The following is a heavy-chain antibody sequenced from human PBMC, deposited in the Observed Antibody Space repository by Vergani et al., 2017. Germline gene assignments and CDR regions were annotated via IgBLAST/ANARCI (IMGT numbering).Heavy chain of an antibody. CDR2: IYYSGST. CDR1: GGSISSYY. D-gene: IGHD2-15*01. J-gene: IGHJ5*02. Sequence: QVQLQESGPGLVKPSETLSLTCTVSGGSISSYYWSWIRQPPGKGLEWIGYIYYSGSTNYNPSLKSRVTISVDTSKNRFSLKLSSVTAADTAVYYCARDHLGYCSGGSCYRWFDPWGQGTLVTVSS. V-gene: IGHV4-59*01. CDR3: ARDHLGYCSGGSCYRWFDP.